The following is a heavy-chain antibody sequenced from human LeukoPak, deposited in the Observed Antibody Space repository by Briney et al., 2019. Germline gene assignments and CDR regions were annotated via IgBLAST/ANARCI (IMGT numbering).Heavy chain of an antibody. CDR1: GGTFGSYA. J-gene: IGHJ4*02. D-gene: IGHD3-16*01. CDR2: IIPIFGTA. V-gene: IGHV1-69*05. Sequence: SVKVSCKASGGTFGSYAISWVRQAPGQGLEWMGGIIPIFGTANYSQKFQGRVTITTDESTSTAYMELSSLRSEDTAVYYCASADYDYVWGGTTLDYWGQGTLVTVSS. CDR3: ASADYDYVWGGTTLDY.